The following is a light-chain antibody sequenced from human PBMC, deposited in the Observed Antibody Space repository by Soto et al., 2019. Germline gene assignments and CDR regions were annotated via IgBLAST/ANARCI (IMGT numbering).Light chain of an antibody. Sequence: EIVMTQSPATLSVSPGGRATLSCRASQSLSSSYLSWHQQKPGQAPRLLMSGASSRATGIPDRFSGSGSGTDFTLTISRLEPEDFAVYYCQQYGSSSWTFGQGTKVDVK. J-gene: IGKJ1*01. V-gene: IGKV3-20*01. CDR3: QQYGSSSWT. CDR2: GAS. CDR1: QSLSSSY.